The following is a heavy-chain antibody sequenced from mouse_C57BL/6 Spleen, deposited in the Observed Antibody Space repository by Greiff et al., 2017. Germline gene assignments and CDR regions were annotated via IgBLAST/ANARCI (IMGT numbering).Heavy chain of an antibody. CDR2: IHPNSGST. CDR3: ARGLPYFDY. CDR1: GYTFTSYW. D-gene: IGHD2-2*01. J-gene: IGHJ2*01. V-gene: IGHV1-64*01. Sequence: VQLQQPGAELVKPGASVKLSCKASGYTFTSYWMHWVKQRPGQGLEWIGMIHPNSGSTNYNEKFKSKATLTVDKSSSTAYMHLSSLTSEDSSVYYSARGLPYFDYWGQGTTLTVSS.